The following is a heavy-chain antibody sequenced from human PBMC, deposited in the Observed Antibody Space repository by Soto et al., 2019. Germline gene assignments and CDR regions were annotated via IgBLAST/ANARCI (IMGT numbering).Heavy chain of an antibody. D-gene: IGHD1-1*01. CDR3: ARGRYGDY. Sequence: QVHLVQSGAEVRKPGASVKVSCNGSGYTFTTYGITWVRKAPGQGLEWMGWISAHNDHTNYAEKVQGRVTVTRDTSLSTDDMALRNLRSDDTAVYYCARGRYGDYWGQGALVTVSS. CDR2: ISAHNDHT. V-gene: IGHV1-18*01. CDR1: GYTFTTYG. J-gene: IGHJ4*02.